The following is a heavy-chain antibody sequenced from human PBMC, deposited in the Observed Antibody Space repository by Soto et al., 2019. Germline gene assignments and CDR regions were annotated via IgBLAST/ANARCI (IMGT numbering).Heavy chain of an antibody. CDR2: ISYNGGNR. J-gene: IGHJ4*02. CDR1: GFVFSSYG. V-gene: IGHV3-30*18. CDR3: AKDTYYYDSSGYYVFDY. D-gene: IGHD3-22*01. Sequence: QVQLVESGGGVVQPGRSLRLSCAASGFVFSSYGIHWVRQAPGKGLEWVAGISYNGGNRYYTDSVKGRFTISRDNSMNTLYLQMNSLRAEDTAVYYCAKDTYYYDSSGYYVFDYWGQRTLVTVSS.